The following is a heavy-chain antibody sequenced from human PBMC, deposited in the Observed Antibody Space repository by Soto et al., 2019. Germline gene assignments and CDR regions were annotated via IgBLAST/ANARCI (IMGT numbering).Heavy chain of an antibody. CDR3: ARVIGWYGSYYYGMDV. V-gene: IGHV4-59*01. Sequence: SETLSLTCTVSGGSISSYYWSWIRQPPGKGLEWIGYIYYSGSTNYNPSLKSRVTISVDTSKNQFSLKLSSVTAADTAVYYCARVIGWYGSYYYGMDVWGQGTTVTV. J-gene: IGHJ6*02. D-gene: IGHD6-19*01. CDR2: IYYSGST. CDR1: GGSISSYY.